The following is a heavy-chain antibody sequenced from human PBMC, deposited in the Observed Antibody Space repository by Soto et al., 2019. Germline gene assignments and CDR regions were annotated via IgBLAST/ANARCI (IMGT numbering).Heavy chain of an antibody. D-gene: IGHD1-1*01. CDR3: ARYNWNDGAFDI. J-gene: IGHJ3*02. Sequence: EIQLVESGGGLVHPGGSLRLSCEASGFGFSTSTMTWVRQAPGKGLECLSSISSSSGTIFYAGSVKGRFTISRDNAKNSLSLHMSTRRAEDTAVYYCARYNWNDGAFDIWGQGTMVTVSS. CDR2: ISSSSGTI. CDR1: GFGFSTST. V-gene: IGHV3-48*01.